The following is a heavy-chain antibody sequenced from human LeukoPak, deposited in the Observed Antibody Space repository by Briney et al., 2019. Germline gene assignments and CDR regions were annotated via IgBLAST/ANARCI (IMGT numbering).Heavy chain of an antibody. CDR2: IYYTGST. CDR3: ASHCSGGTCYRYYFDN. J-gene: IGHJ4*02. Sequence: SETLSLTCSVSGGFISSGGYYWSWIRQHPGKGLEWIGYIYYTGSTYYNPSLKSRASISVDTSKNRFSLKLSSVTAADTAVYYCASHCSGGTCYRYYFDNWGQGTLVTVSS. D-gene: IGHD2-15*01. CDR1: GGFISSGGYY. V-gene: IGHV4-31*03.